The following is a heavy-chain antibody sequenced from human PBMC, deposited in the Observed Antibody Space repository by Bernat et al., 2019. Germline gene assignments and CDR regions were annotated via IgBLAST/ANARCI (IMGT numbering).Heavy chain of an antibody. CDR1: GDTVSSNNAA. CDR2: TYYRSQWHY. D-gene: IGHD3-22*01. J-gene: IGHJ4*02. V-gene: IGHV6-1*01. Sequence: QIQLHQSGPVLLRPSQILSLTCAISGDTVSSNNAAWDWIRQSPSRGLEWLGRTYYRSQWHYDYAASVKSRITVNPDTSKNQFSLQLRSVTPDDTAIYYCTRTRSGANGGDYWGQGTLVTVSS. CDR3: TRTRSGANGGDY.